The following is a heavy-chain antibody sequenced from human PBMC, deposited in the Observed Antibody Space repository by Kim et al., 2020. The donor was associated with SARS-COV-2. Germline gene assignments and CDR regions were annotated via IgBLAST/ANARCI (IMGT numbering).Heavy chain of an antibody. J-gene: IGHJ6*02. V-gene: IGHV3-21*01. Sequence: DSVKGRFTISRDNAKNSLYLQMNGLRAEDTAVYYCARDQDPGYYYYGMDVWGQGTTVTVSS. D-gene: IGHD2-2*03. CDR3: ARDQDPGYYYYGMDV.